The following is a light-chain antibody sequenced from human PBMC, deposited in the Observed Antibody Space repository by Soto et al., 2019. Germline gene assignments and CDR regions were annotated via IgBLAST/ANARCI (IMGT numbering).Light chain of an antibody. Sequence: QSVLTQPPSVSAAPGQKVTISCSGSSSNIGNNYVSWYQQLPGTAPKLLIYENNKRPSGIPDRFSGSKSGTSATLGITGLQTGDEADYYCGTWDSSLRAGNYVFGTGTKLTVL. J-gene: IGLJ1*01. CDR1: SSNIGNNY. V-gene: IGLV1-51*02. CDR3: GTWDSSLRAGNYV. CDR2: ENN.